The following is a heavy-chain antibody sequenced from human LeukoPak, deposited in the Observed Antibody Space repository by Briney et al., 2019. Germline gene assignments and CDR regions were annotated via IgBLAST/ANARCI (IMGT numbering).Heavy chain of an antibody. V-gene: IGHV3-66*04. J-gene: IGHJ3*02. Sequence: GGSLRLSCSASGFTVSSNYMIWVRQAPGKWLELVSVIYSGGNTYYADSVKGRFTISRDTSKNTVYLQVNSLSAADTAVYYCARRSTVTRDVDIWGQGTMVTVSS. CDR2: IYSGGNT. CDR3: ARRSTVTRDVDI. CDR1: GFTVSSNY. D-gene: IGHD4-17*01.